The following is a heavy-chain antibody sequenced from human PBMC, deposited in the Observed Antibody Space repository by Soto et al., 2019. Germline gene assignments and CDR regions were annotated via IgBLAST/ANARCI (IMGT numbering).Heavy chain of an antibody. Sequence: ASVKVSCKASDYSFTGYGINWVRQAPGQGLEWVGWISTHNGNANYAQKFQGRVTMTADTSTSTAYMELRNLRSDDTAVYFCARPSSSGWYLDALVFWGQGTMVTVSS. CDR1: DYSFTGYG. J-gene: IGHJ3*01. V-gene: IGHV1-18*04. CDR3: ARPSSSGWYLDALVF. CDR2: ISTHNGNA. D-gene: IGHD6-19*01.